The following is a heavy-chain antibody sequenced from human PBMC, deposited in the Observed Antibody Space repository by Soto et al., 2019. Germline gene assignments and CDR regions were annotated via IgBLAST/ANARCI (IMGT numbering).Heavy chain of an antibody. CDR3: ARWYYYYFGMDV. V-gene: IGHV4-30-4*01. CDR2: IYYGGST. J-gene: IGHJ6*02. Sequence: TLSLTFSVSGGAISSGYYYWSSIRQPPGKGLEWIGYIYYGGSTYYNPYLKTRVTRSVDTSKNQFSLKLSSVTAADTAVYYCARWYYYYFGMDVWGQGTTVTVSS. CDR1: GGAISSGYYY.